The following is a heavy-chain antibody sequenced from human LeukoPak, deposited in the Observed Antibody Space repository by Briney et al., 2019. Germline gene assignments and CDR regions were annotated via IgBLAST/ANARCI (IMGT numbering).Heavy chain of an antibody. D-gene: IGHD2-15*01. CDR3: ARVNPGYCSGGSCYDWRAPDYYYGMDV. CDR1: GGSISSHY. CDR2: IHYSGST. J-gene: IGHJ6*02. V-gene: IGHV4-59*11. Sequence: SETLSLTCTVSGGSISSHYWSWIRQPPGKGLEWIGYIHYSGSTNFSPSLKSRVAISVDTSKNQFSLKLSSVTAADTAVYYCARVNPGYCSGGSCYDWRAPDYYYGMDVWGQGTTVTVSS.